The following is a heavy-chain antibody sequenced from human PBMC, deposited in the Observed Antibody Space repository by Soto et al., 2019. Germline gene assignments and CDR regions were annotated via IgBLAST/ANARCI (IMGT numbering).Heavy chain of an antibody. CDR1: GFIFSEST. J-gene: IGHJ4*02. CDR2: VSTSGRST. D-gene: IGHD2-15*01. V-gene: IGHV3-64D*06. CDR3: VKQAHGLDGVAFDY. Sequence: EVQLVESGGGLVQPGGSLRLSCSASGFIFSESTIYWVRQVPGKGLEAISAVSTSGRSTYYADSVKDRFTISGDNSKNTLFLQMGSLRPEDTAIYYCVKQAHGLDGVAFDYWGQGTQVTVAS.